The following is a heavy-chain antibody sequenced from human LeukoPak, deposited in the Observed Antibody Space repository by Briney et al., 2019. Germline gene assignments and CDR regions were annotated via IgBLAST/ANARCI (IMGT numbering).Heavy chain of an antibody. J-gene: IGHJ4*02. Sequence: SETLSLTCAVYGGSFSGYYWSWIRQPPGKGLEWIGEINHSGSTNYNPSLKSRVTKSVDTSKNQFSLKLSSVTAADTAVYYCARGPRDYYGSGSPLDYWGQGTLVTVSS. CDR2: INHSGST. V-gene: IGHV4-34*01. D-gene: IGHD3-10*01. CDR3: ARGPRDYYGSGSPLDY. CDR1: GGSFSGYY.